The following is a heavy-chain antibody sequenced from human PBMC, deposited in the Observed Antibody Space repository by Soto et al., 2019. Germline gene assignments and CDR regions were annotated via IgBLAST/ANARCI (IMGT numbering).Heavy chain of an antibody. CDR2: IYHSGST. V-gene: IGHV4-4*02. CDR3: ARVRMGRGADWYCDL. CDR1: GASINSPHW. Sequence: QVQLQESGPGLVKPSGTLSLSCTVSGASINSPHWWSWVRQSPGTGLEWIGEIYHSGSTNYKSSLKSRVTMSLDKSENQFFLNLNSVTAADTAVYYCARVRMGRGADWYCDLWGRGTLVTVSS. D-gene: IGHD3-10*01. J-gene: IGHJ2*01.